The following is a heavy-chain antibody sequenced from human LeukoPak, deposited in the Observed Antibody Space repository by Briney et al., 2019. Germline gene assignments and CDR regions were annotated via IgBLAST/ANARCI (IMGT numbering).Heavy chain of an antibody. J-gene: IGHJ4*02. CDR1: GYTFTGYY. D-gene: IGHD3-16*02. CDR2: INPNSGGT. CDR3: AREGLGELSLGY. Sequence: ASVKVSCKASGYTFTGYYMHWVRQAPGPGLEWMGWINPNSGGTNYAQKFQGWVTMTRDTSISTAYMELSRRRSDDTAVYYCAREGLGELSLGYWGQGTLVTVSS. V-gene: IGHV1-2*04.